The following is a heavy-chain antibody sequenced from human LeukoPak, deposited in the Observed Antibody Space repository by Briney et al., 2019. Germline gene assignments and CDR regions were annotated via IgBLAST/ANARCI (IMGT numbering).Heavy chain of an antibody. Sequence: PGESLKISCKGSGDTFNNDWIAWVRKMPGKGLEWMGIVYPDASKTKYNPPFQGQATISADKSTTTAYLQWSSLRASDTAIYYCARQMGGTASVNWFDPWGQGTLVTVSS. V-gene: IGHV5-51*01. CDR3: ARQMGGTASVNWFDP. CDR1: GDTFNNDW. J-gene: IGHJ5*02. D-gene: IGHD1-1*01. CDR2: VYPDASKT.